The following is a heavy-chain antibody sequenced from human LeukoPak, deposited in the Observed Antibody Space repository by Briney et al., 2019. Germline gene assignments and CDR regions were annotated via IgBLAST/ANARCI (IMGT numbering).Heavy chain of an antibody. CDR3: ASSSWYQNFDY. CDR2: IYSGGST. D-gene: IGHD6-13*01. V-gene: IGHV3-53*04. J-gene: IGHJ4*02. Sequence: GGSLRLSCAASGFTFSSYAMSWVRQAPGKGLEWVSVIYSGGSTYYADSVKGRFTISRHNSKNTLYLQMNSLRAEDTAVYYCASSSWYQNFDYWGQGTLVTVSS. CDR1: GFTFSSYA.